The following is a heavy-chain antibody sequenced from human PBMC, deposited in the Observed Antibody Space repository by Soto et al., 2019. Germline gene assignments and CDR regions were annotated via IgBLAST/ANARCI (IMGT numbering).Heavy chain of an antibody. CDR2: INAGNGNT. V-gene: IGHV1-3*01. CDR1: GYTFTSYA. CDR3: ASSYSNYALIDYYYCGRDV. Sequence: QVQLVQSGAEVKKPGASVKVSCKASGYTFTSYAMHWVRQAPGQRLEWMGWINAGNGNTKYSQKFQGRVTITRDTSANTAYREMSSLRYEDTAVYYCASSYSNYALIDYYYCGRDVWGQGTTVTVSS. J-gene: IGHJ6*02. D-gene: IGHD4-4*01.